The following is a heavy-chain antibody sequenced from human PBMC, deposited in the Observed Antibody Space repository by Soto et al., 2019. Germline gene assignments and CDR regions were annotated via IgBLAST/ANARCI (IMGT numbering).Heavy chain of an antibody. CDR3: ARESYSGYHSYDY. CDR2: MYHDGNT. Sequence: SETLSLTCAVSGYSISSGCFWGCIRQPPGKGLEWIANMYHDGNTHYNPSLKSRVTMSVDTSKNQFSLKLNSVTAADTAVYYCARESYSGYHSYDYWGQGILVTVSS. CDR1: GYSISSGCF. D-gene: IGHD5-12*01. V-gene: IGHV4-38-2*02. J-gene: IGHJ4*02.